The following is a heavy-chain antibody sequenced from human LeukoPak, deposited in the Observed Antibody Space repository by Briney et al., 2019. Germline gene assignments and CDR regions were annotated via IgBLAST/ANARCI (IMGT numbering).Heavy chain of an antibody. CDR1: GYTFTTYD. J-gene: IGHJ4*02. CDR3: ARFRTSKNFDY. D-gene: IGHD1-14*01. CDR2: MNPNSGNT. Sequence: ASVKVSCKAPGYTFTTYDINWVRQATGQGLEWMGWMNPNSGNTGYTQKFQGRVTMTRNTSISTAYMELSSLRSEDTAVYYCARFRTSKNFDYWGQGTLVTVSS. V-gene: IGHV1-8*01.